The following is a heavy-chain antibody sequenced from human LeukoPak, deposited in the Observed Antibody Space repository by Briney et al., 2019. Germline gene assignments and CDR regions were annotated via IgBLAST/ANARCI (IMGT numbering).Heavy chain of an antibody. V-gene: IGHV4-30-2*03. Sequence: SETLSLTCAVSGGSISSGGYSWSWIRQPPGKGLEWIGYIYHSGSTYYNPSLKSRVTISVDTSKNLFSLKLSSVTAADTAVYYCARREGIIASADFFDYWGQGTLVTVSS. D-gene: IGHD6-13*01. CDR1: GGSISSGGYS. CDR2: IYHSGST. CDR3: ARREGIIASADFFDY. J-gene: IGHJ4*02.